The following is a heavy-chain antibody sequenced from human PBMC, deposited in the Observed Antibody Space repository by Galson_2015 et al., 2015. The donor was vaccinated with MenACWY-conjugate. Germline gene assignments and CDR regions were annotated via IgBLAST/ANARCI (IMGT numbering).Heavy chain of an antibody. V-gene: IGHV3-11*05. J-gene: IGHJ2*01. CDR1: GFPFGDFY. D-gene: IGHD2-21*01. Sequence: SLRLSCAASGFPFGDFYMTWIRQAPGKGPEWTSSIRKGDYTAYADSVKGRFIISSDNSTNSVFLQMSSLRVEDTAVYYCARERHVGGAKFLDIWGRGTLVTVSS. CDR2: IRKGDYT. CDR3: ARERHVGGAKFLDI.